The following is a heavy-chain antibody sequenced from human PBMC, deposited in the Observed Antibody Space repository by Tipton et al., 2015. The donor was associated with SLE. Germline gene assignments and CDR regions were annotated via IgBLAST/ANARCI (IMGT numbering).Heavy chain of an antibody. CDR1: GGSFSNYY. D-gene: IGHD2-15*01. Sequence: TLSLTCAVYGGSFSNYYWSWIRHPPGKGLEWIGEINHSGSTNYNPSLKSRVTISVDTSKTQFSLKLSSVTAADTAVYYCARDLSRYCSGGSCLNWFDPWGQGTLVTVSS. CDR3: ARDLSRYCSGGSCLNWFDP. J-gene: IGHJ5*02. CDR2: INHSGST. V-gene: IGHV4-34*01.